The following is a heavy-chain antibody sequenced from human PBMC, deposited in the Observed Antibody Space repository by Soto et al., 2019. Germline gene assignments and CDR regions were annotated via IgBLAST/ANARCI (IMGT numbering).Heavy chain of an antibody. V-gene: IGHV3-53*01. D-gene: IGHD2-21*01. J-gene: IGHJ4*02. Sequence: GGSLRLSSVGSAVIVPTNCMRWFRQAPGKALECVSVLCSGGPTYYADSVKGRFTISRDIFSNTLHLQMNSLRAEDTAVYYCVRDKRTLLGIFPCYWGQGS. CDR1: AVIVPTNC. CDR3: VRDKRTLLGIFPCY. CDR2: LCSGGPT.